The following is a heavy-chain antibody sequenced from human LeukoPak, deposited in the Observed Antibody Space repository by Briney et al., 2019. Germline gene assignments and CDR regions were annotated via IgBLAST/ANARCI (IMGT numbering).Heavy chain of an antibody. J-gene: IGHJ4*02. CDR2: IIPIFGTA. Sequence: ASVKVSCKTSGYTFTNYAISWVRQAPGQGLEWMGGIIPIFGTANYAQKFQGRVTITADESTSTAYMELSSLRSEDTAVYYCARVSRALLWFGEFDYWGQGTLVTVSS. V-gene: IGHV1-69*13. CDR1: GYTFTNYA. CDR3: ARVSRALLWFGEFDY. D-gene: IGHD3-10*01.